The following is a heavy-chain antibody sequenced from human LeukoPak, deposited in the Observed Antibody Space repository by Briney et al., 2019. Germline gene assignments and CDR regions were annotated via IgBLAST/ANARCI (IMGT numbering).Heavy chain of an antibody. CDR1: GGTFSSYA. D-gene: IGHD1/OR15-1a*01. CDR2: IIPIFGTA. CDR3: ASTYNWNNYFDY. Sequence: SVKVSCKASGGTFSSYAISWVRQAPGQGLEWMGGIIPIFGTANYAQKFQGRVTITADESTSTAYMELSSLRSEDTAVYYCASTYNWNNYFDYWGQGTLVTVSS. J-gene: IGHJ4*02. V-gene: IGHV1-69*13.